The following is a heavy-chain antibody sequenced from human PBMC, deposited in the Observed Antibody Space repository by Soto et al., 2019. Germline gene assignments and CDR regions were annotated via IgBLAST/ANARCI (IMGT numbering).Heavy chain of an antibody. CDR2: ISAYNGNT. Sequence: GASVKVSCKASGYTFTSYGISWVRQAPGQGLEWMGWISAYNGNTNYAQKLQGRVTMTTDTSTSTAYMELRSLRSDDTAVYYCARDCRGRIAAAGSWFDPWGQGTLVTVSS. CDR1: GYTFTSYG. V-gene: IGHV1-18*01. J-gene: IGHJ5*02. CDR3: ARDCRGRIAAAGSWFDP. D-gene: IGHD6-13*01.